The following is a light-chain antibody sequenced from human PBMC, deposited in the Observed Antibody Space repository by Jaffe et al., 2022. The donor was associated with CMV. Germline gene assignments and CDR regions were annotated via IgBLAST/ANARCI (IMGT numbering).Light chain of an antibody. J-gene: IGKJ3*01. CDR1: QSVSSNY. V-gene: IGKV3-20*01. Sequence: EIVLTQSPGTLSLSPGERVTLSCRASQSVSSNYLAWYQQKPGQAPRLLIYGASSRATGIPDRFSGSGSGTDFTLTISRLEPEDFAVYYCQQYGSSLFTFGPGTKLDIK. CDR3: QQYGSSLFT. CDR2: GAS.